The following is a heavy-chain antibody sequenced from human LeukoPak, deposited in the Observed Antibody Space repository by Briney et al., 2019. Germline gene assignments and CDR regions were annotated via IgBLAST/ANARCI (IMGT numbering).Heavy chain of an antibody. V-gene: IGHV1-2*02. CDR1: GYTFTGYY. D-gene: IGHD2-2*01. J-gene: IGHJ5*02. Sequence: ASVKVSCKASGYTFTGYYMRWVRQAPGQGLEWMGWLNPNSGGTNYAQKFQGRVTMTRDTSISTAYMELSRLRSDDTAVYYCARGQYCSSTSCYNNWFDPWGQGTLVTVSS. CDR2: LNPNSGGT. CDR3: ARGQYCSSTSCYNNWFDP.